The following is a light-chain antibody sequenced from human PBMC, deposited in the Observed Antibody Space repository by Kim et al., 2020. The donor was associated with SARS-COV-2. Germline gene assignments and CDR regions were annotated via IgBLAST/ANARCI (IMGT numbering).Light chain of an antibody. CDR2: AAS. CDR1: QGISNY. CDR3: QKYNSAPTWT. Sequence: VGDGVPIPCRASQGISNYLAWYQQKPGKVPKLLIYAASALQSGVPSRFSGSGSGTDFTLTISSLQPEDVATYYCQKYNSAPTWTFGQGTKVDIK. V-gene: IGKV1-27*01. J-gene: IGKJ1*01.